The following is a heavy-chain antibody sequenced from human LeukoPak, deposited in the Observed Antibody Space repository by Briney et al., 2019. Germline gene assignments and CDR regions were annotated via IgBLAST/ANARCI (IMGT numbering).Heavy chain of an antibody. V-gene: IGHV4-31*03. D-gene: IGHD2-2*02. CDR1: GGSTSSVGYY. Sequence: SQTMSLTCTVYGGSTSSVGYYWSWTRQHPGKGLEWIGYIYYSGSTYYNPSLKSRVTISVDTSKNQFSLKLSSVTAADTAVYYRASGDGVVVPAAIGLSYYYYGMDVWGQGTTVTVSS. J-gene: IGHJ6*02. CDR3: ASGDGVVVPAAIGLSYYYYGMDV. CDR2: IYYSGST.